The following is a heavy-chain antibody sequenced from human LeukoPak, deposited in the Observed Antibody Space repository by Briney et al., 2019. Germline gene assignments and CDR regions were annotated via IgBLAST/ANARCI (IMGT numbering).Heavy chain of an antibody. CDR2: ISSSSSYI. CDR3: ASFKYQLLYGMDV. V-gene: IGHV3-21*01. Sequence: PGGSLRLSCAASGFTFSSYSMNWVRQAPGKGLEWVSSISSSSSYIYYADSVKGRFTISRDNAKNSLYLQMNSLRAEDTAVYYCASFKYQLLYGMDVWGQGTTVTVSS. CDR1: GFTFSSYS. J-gene: IGHJ6*02. D-gene: IGHD2-2*01.